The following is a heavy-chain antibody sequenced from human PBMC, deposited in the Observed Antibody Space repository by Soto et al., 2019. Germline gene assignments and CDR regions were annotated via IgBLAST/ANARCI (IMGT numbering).Heavy chain of an antibody. Sequence: EVQLLESGGGLVQPGGSLRLSCAASGFTFSTHAMSWVRQVPGKGLEWVSTFSGSGGNIYYGESVKGRFTISRDHPKITLYLDMHSLRVEDTAVYYCAKDPPWTVGPLAMDVWGQGTTVTVSS. CDR2: FSGSGGNI. V-gene: IGHV3-23*01. CDR1: GFTFSTHA. CDR3: AKDPPWTVGPLAMDV. J-gene: IGHJ6*02. D-gene: IGHD2-2*01.